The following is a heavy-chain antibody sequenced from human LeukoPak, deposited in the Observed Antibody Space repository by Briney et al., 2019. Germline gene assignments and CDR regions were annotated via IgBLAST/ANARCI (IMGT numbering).Heavy chain of an antibody. CDR1: GYSISSGYY. CDR2: IYHSGST. Sequence: PSETLSLTCTVSGYSISSGYYWGWIRQPPGKGLEWIGEIYHSGSTNYNPSLKSRVTISVDKSKNQFSLKLSSVTAADTAVYYCARKSLDYYDSSGAYYYYMDVWGKGTTVTVSS. D-gene: IGHD3-22*01. CDR3: ARKSLDYYDSSGAYYYYMDV. J-gene: IGHJ6*03. V-gene: IGHV4-38-2*02.